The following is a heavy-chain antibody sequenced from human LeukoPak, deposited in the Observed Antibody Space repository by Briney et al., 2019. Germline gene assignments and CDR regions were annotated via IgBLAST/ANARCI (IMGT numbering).Heavy chain of an antibody. CDR2: ISGSGGST. Sequence: PGGSLRLSCAASGFTFSSYAMSWVRQAPGKGLEWVSAISGSGGSTYYADSVKGRFTISRDNSKNTLYLQMNSLRAEDTAVYYCARDAYGAARPAGQIPSEAFDIWGQGTMVTVSS. J-gene: IGHJ3*02. V-gene: IGHV3-23*01. CDR1: GFTFSSYA. CDR3: ARDAYGAARPAGQIPSEAFDI. D-gene: IGHD6-6*01.